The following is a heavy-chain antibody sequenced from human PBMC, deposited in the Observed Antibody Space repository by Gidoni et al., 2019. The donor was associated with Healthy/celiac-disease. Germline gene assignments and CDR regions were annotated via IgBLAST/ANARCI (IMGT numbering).Heavy chain of an antibody. V-gene: IGHV4-4*09. CDR3: ARLTWGIAARGRDY. Sequence: GSTNYNPSLKSRVTISVDTSKNQFSLKLSSVTAADTAVYYCARLTWGIAARGRDYWGQGTLVTVSS. J-gene: IGHJ4*02. D-gene: IGHD6-6*01. CDR2: GST.